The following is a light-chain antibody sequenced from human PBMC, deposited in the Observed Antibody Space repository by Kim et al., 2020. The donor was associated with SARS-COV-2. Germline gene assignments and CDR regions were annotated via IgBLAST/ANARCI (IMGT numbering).Light chain of an antibody. CDR3: QHYNNWPLT. J-gene: IGKJ4*01. CDR2: GAS. V-gene: IGKV3-15*01. CDR1: QSVGSN. Sequence: EIVMTQFPATLSVSPGESATLSCRASQSVGSNLAWYQQKPGQAPRLLIYGASTRSTGIPATFSGRGSGTDFILTISSLQSDGFAVYYCQHYNNWPLTFGGGTKVDIK.